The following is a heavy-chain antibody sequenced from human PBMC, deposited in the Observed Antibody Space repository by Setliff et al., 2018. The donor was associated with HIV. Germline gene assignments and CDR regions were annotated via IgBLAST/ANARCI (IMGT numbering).Heavy chain of an antibody. CDR3: ARAPYGDYGINFNAFDL. J-gene: IGHJ3*01. V-gene: IGHV1-2*02. D-gene: IGHD4-17*01. Sequence: ASVKVSCKASGYTFTAYNMHWVRQAPGQGLEWMGWINPNSGGTKYAQKFQGRVAMTRDTSISTAYMELTRLTSDDTAVYYCARAPYGDYGINFNAFDLWGQGTLVTVSS. CDR1: GYTFTAYN. CDR2: INPNSGGT.